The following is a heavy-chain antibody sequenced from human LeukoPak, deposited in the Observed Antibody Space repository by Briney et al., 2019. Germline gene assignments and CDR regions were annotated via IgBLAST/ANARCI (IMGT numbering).Heavy chain of an antibody. CDR3: ARGPPPEWDLGLQFDP. CDR1: GFTFSSYA. J-gene: IGHJ5*02. D-gene: IGHD1-26*01. Sequence: GGSLRLSCAASGFTFSSYAMSWVRQAPGKGLEWVSAISGSGGSTYYADSVKGRFTISRDNSKNTLYLQMNSLRAEDTAVYYCARGPPPEWDLGLQFDPWGQGTLVTVSS. CDR2: ISGSGGST. V-gene: IGHV3-23*01.